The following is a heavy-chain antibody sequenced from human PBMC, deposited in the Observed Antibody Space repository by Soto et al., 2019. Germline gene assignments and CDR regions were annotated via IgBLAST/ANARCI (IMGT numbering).Heavy chain of an antibody. CDR1: AFTFNTYA. D-gene: IGHD1-26*01. V-gene: IGHV3-23*01. CDR3: AKSGGASPSYFDY. Sequence: GGSLRLSCAASAFTFNTYAMGGARQAPGKGLEWVSAISVSGGGTYYADSVKGRFTISRDTSKNTLYLQMNSLRADDTAVYYCAKSGGASPSYFDYWGRGTLVTVSS. CDR2: ISVSGGGT. J-gene: IGHJ4*02.